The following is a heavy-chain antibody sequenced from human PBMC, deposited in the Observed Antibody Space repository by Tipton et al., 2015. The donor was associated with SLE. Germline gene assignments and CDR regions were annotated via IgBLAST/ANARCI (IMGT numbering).Heavy chain of an antibody. J-gene: IGHJ4*02. CDR2: IYSGGST. Sequence: SLRLSCAASGFTVSSNYMSWVRQAPGKGLEWVSVIYSGGSTYYADSVKGRFTISRDNSKNTLYLQMNSLRAEDTAVYYCARVHSSGYYPLDYWGQGTLVTVSS. V-gene: IGHV3-66*01. D-gene: IGHD3-22*01. CDR3: ARVHSSGYYPLDY. CDR1: GFTVSSNY.